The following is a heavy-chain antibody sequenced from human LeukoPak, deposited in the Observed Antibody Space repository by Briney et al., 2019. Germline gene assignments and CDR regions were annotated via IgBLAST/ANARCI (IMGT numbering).Heavy chain of an antibody. CDR1: GFTFSRYA. V-gene: IGHV3-23*01. CDR2: ISTSAT. D-gene: IGHD3-3*01. Sequence: GGSLRLSCEVSGFTFSRYAMIWVRQAPGKGLEWVSAISTSATQYADSVKGRFTISRDNSKNTLYLQMNSLRAEDTAVYYCAKGRTYYDFWSGAWGQGALVTVSS. CDR3: AKGRTYYDFWSGA. J-gene: IGHJ5*02.